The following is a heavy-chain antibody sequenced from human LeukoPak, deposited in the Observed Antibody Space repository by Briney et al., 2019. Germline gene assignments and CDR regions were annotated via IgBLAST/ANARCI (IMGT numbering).Heavy chain of an antibody. CDR1: GFTFSSYA. Sequence: GGLRLSCAASGFTFSSYAMSWVRQAPGKGLEWVSAISGSGGYTYYADSVKGRFTISRDNSKNTLYLQVDSLRAEDTAVYYCAKDKKPSSSWYGEIDYWGQGTLATVSP. CDR3: AKDKKPSSSWYGEIDY. D-gene: IGHD6-13*01. J-gene: IGHJ4*02. CDR2: ISGSGGYT. V-gene: IGHV3-23*01.